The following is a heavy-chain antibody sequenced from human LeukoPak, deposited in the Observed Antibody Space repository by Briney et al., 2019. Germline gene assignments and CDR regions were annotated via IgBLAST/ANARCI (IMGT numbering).Heavy chain of an antibody. D-gene: IGHD4-11*01. J-gene: IGHJ4*02. Sequence: GGSLRLSCAASGFAFSSYWMHWVRQAPGKGLEWVSHISSDGSSTSYADSVKGRFTISRDNAKNTLYLQMNRLRAEDTAVYYCARDKVSNYVFDYWGQGTLVTVSS. CDR1: GFAFSSYW. V-gene: IGHV3-74*01. CDR2: ISSDGSST. CDR3: ARDKVSNYVFDY.